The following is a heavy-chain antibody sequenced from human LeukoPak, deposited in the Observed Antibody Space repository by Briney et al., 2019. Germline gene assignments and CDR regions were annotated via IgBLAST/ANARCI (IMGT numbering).Heavy chain of an antibody. V-gene: IGHV1-69*13. J-gene: IGHJ4*02. CDR2: IIPIFGTA. D-gene: IGHD3-22*01. CDR1: GGTFSSYA. Sequence: GASVKVSCKASGGTFSSYAISWVRQAPGQGLEWMGGIIPIFGTANYAQKFQGRVTITADESTSTAYMELSSLRSEDTAVYYCARGSYYYASSGYYYWGQGTLVTVSS. CDR3: ARGSYYYASSGYYY.